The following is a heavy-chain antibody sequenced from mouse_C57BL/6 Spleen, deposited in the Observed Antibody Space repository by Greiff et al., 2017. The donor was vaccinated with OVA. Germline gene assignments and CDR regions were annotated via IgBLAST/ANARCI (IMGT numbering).Heavy chain of an antibody. CDR3: AIVGYDYVYFDV. CDR2: IYPGSGST. V-gene: IGHV1-55*01. J-gene: IGHJ1*03. CDR1: GYTFTSYW. D-gene: IGHD2-4*01. Sequence: QVQLQQPGAELVKPGASVKMSCKASGYTFTSYWITWVKQRPGQGLEWIGDIYPGSGSTKYTEKFKSKATLTVDTSSSTAYMQLSSLTSEASAVYYCAIVGYDYVYFDVWGKGTTGTVSS.